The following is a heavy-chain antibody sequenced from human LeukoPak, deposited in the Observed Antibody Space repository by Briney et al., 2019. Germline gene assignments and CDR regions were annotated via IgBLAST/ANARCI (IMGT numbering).Heavy chain of an antibody. D-gene: IGHD1-7*01. J-gene: IGHJ4*02. V-gene: IGHV4-34*01. CDR2: INHSGST. Sequence: PSETPSLTCAVYSGSFSGYYWSWIRQPPGKGLEWIGEINHSGSTNYNPFLKSRVTISVDTSKNQFSLKLSSVTAADTAVYYCARVVNYRGDDYWSQGTLVTVSS. CDR1: SGSFSGYY. CDR3: ARVVNYRGDDY.